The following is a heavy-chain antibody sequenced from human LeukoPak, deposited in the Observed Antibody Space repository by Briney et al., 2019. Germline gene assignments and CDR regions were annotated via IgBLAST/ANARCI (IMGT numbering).Heavy chain of an antibody. D-gene: IGHD5-18*01. CDR1: GFTLSSYE. J-gene: IGHJ4*02. Sequence: PGGSLRLSCTASGFTLSSYEMSWIRQAPGKGLEWVSSIDYSGGSTYYADSVKGRFTISRDNAKNSLYLQMNSLRAEDTAVYYCGRGGAMVINYWGQGTLVTVSS. CDR3: GRGGAMVINY. CDR2: IDYSGGST. V-gene: IGHV3-23*01.